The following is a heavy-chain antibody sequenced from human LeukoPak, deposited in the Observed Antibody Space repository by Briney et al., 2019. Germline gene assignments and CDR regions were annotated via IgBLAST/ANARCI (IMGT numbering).Heavy chain of an antibody. Sequence: GGSLRLSCAASGFTFSSYSMNWVRQAPGKGLEWVSYINSRSSTMYYADSVKGRFTISRDNAKNSLYLQMNSLRAEDTAVYYCATYYYGSGSYYYYFDYWGQGTLVTVSS. V-gene: IGHV3-48*01. CDR1: GFTFSSYS. CDR2: INSRSSTM. D-gene: IGHD3-10*01. J-gene: IGHJ4*02. CDR3: ATYYYGSGSYYYYFDY.